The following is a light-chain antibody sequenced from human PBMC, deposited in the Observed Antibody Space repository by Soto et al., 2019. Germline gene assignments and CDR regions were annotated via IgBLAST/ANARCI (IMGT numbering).Light chain of an antibody. CDR3: QQYGSSGT. CDR2: GAS. J-gene: IGKJ1*01. Sequence: EVVMTQSPATLSVSPGERATLSCRASQSVSNNLAWYQQKPGQAPRLLIYGASTRATGVSDRFSGSGSGTDFTLTISRLEPEDFAVCYCQQYGSSGTFGQGTKVDIK. V-gene: IGKV3-20*01. CDR1: QSVSNN.